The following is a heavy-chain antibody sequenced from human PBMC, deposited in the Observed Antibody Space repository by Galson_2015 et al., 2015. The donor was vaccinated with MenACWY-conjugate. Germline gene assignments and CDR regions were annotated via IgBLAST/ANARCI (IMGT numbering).Heavy chain of an antibody. Sequence: QSGAEVKKPGESLTISCTASGYILTTYWIAWVRQMPGKGLEWMGLISPGDSNTRYSPSFQGQVTISADKSISTAYLQWSSLKASDTAMYYCARHPPGGRGMDVWGQGTTVTVSS. CDR1: GYILTTYW. D-gene: IGHD1-26*01. J-gene: IGHJ6*02. V-gene: IGHV5-51*01. CDR3: ARHPPGGRGMDV. CDR2: ISPGDSNT.